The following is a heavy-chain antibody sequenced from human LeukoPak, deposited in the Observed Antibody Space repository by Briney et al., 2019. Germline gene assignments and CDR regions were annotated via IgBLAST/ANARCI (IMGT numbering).Heavy chain of an antibody. Sequence: GGSLRLSYAASGFTVSSNYMSWVRQAPGKGLEWVSSISSSGGNTYYADSVKGRFTISRDNSKNTLYLQMNSLRAEDTAVYYCAKDARSFGGTYFDYWGQGIQVTVSS. CDR1: GFTVSSNY. CDR2: ISSSGGNT. CDR3: AKDARSFGGTYFDY. J-gene: IGHJ4*02. D-gene: IGHD4-23*01. V-gene: IGHV3-23*01.